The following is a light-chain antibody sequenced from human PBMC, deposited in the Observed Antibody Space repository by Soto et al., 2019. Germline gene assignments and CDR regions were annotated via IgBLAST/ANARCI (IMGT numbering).Light chain of an antibody. Sequence: ETVLTQSPGTLSLSPGERATLSCRASQSVSSNYLAWYQQKPGQAPRLLIYGASSRATGIPDRFSGSGSGTDFTLTISRLEPEDFAVYYCQQYGSSAALTFGGGTKVDIK. J-gene: IGKJ4*01. CDR3: QQYGSSAALT. V-gene: IGKV3-20*01. CDR1: QSVSSNY. CDR2: GAS.